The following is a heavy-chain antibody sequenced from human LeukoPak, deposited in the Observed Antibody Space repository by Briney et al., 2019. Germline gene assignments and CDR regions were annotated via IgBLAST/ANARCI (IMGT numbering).Heavy chain of an antibody. CDR3: ARGAQEYCSGGSCYGAFDI. CDR2: ISGSGGST. D-gene: IGHD2-15*01. V-gene: IGHV3-23*01. Sequence: PGGSLRLSCAASGFTFSSYAMTWVRQAPGKGLEWVSTISGSGGSTYYADSVKGRFTISRDNSKNTLYLQMNSLRAEDTAVYYCARGAQEYCSGGSCYGAFDIWGQGTMVTVSS. J-gene: IGHJ3*02. CDR1: GFTFSSYA.